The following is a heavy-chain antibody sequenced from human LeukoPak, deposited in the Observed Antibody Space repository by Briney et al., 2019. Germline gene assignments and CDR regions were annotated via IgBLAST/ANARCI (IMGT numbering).Heavy chain of an antibody. Sequence: ASVKVSCKASGYTFTSYDINWVRQATGQGLEWTGWMNPNSGNTGYAQKFQGRVTMTRNTSISTAYMELSSLRSEDTAVYYCAREMTYYYDYWYFDLWGRGTLVTVSS. CDR2: MNPNSGNT. D-gene: IGHD3-22*01. V-gene: IGHV1-8*01. CDR3: AREMTYYYDYWYFDL. CDR1: GYTFTSYD. J-gene: IGHJ2*01.